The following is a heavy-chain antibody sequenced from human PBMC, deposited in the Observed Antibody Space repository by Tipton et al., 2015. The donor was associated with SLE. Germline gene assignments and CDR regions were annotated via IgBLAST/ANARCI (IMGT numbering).Heavy chain of an antibody. V-gene: IGHV4-59*12. CDR2: MYDSGST. CDR3: AREGYCSGGSCYPGWFDP. Sequence: TLSLTCTVSGGSISSYYWSWIRQPPGKGLEWIGHMYDSGSTNYNPSLKSRVTISVDTSKNQFSLNLTAVTAADTAVYYCAREGYCSGGSCYPGWFDPWGQGTLVTVSS. D-gene: IGHD2-15*01. J-gene: IGHJ5*02. CDR1: GGSISSYY.